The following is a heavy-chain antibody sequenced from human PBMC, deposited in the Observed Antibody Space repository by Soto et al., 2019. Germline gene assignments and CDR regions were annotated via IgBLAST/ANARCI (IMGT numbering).Heavy chain of an antibody. V-gene: IGHV4-39*01. D-gene: IGHD6-25*01. J-gene: IGHJ5*02. CDR3: AGQTFTIAAASYGRSNWFDP. CDR1: GGSITSSSHF. Sequence: SEILSLTCTASGGSITSSSHFWGWVRQPPGKGLEWIGTIYFTGNTYYTPSLKSRLTMSIDTSKNEFSLRLNSVTAADTAVYYCAGQTFTIAAASYGRSNWFDPWGPGTLVTVSS. CDR2: IYFTGNT.